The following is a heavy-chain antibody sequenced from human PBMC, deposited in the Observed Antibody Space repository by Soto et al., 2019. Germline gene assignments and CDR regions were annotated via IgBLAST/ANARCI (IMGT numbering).Heavy chain of an antibody. V-gene: IGHV1-3*01. Sequence: ASVKVSCKASGYTFTSYAMHWVRQAPGQRLEWMGWINAGNGNTKYSRKFQGRVTITRDTSASTAYMELSSLRSEDTAVYYCARDRGDSSSWHDYWGQGTLVTVSS. CDR3: ARDRGDSSSWHDY. CDR1: GYTFTSYA. CDR2: INAGNGNT. D-gene: IGHD6-13*01. J-gene: IGHJ4*02.